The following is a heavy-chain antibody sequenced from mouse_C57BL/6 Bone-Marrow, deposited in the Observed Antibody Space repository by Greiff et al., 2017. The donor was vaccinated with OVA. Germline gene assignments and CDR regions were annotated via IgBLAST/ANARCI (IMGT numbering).Heavy chain of an antibody. CDR1: GYTFTDYY. Sequence: VQLQQSGPVLVKPGASVKMSCKASGYTFTDYYMNWVKQSHGKSLEWIGVINPYNGGTSYNQKFKGKATLTVDKSSSTAYMELNSLTSEDSAVYYCAHYYGSSWYFDVWGTGTTVTVSS. CDR2: INPYNGGT. V-gene: IGHV1-19*01. J-gene: IGHJ1*03. D-gene: IGHD1-1*01. CDR3: AHYYGSSWYFDV.